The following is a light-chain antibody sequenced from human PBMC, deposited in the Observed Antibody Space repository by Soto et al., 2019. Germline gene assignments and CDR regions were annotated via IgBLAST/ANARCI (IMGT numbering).Light chain of an antibody. CDR1: SSNIGSNT. Sequence: QSVLTQPPSASGTPGQRVTISCSGSSSNIGSNTVNWYQQLPGTAPKLLIYSHNQRPSGVPDRFSVSKSGTSASRAISGLQSEDEADYYCATWDDSLDGYVFGTGTKVTVL. V-gene: IGLV1-44*01. CDR3: ATWDDSLDGYV. J-gene: IGLJ1*01. CDR2: SHN.